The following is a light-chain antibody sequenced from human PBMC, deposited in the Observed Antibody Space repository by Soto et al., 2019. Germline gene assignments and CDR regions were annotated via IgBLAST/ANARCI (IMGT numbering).Light chain of an antibody. V-gene: IGKV1-5*03. CDR3: QQYYSYSWT. J-gene: IGKJ1*01. CDR1: PSLNNW. CDR2: KAF. Sequence: DLQMTQSPSTLSASVADRATITCRAYPSLNNWLACYQEKPGNAPKVLLYKAFSVESGVTSRFSGSGSGTEFTLTNSSLQPNDFATDYGQQYYSYSWTFGQGANVEIK.